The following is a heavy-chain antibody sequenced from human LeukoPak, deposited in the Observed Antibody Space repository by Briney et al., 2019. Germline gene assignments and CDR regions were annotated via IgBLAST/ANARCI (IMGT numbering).Heavy chain of an antibody. CDR3: AREGLNPDDAFDI. D-gene: IGHD3-16*01. CDR2: IYTSGST. CDR1: RGSISSYY. V-gene: IGHV4-4*07. Sequence: PSETLSLTCTVSRGSISSYYWSWIRQPAGKGLEWIGRIYTSGSTNYNPSLKSRVTMSVDTSKNRFSLKLSSVTAADTAVYYCAREGLNPDDAFDIWGQGTMVTVSS. J-gene: IGHJ3*02.